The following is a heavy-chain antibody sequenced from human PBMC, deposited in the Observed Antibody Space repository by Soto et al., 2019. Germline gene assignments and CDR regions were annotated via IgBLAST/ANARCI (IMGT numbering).Heavy chain of an antibody. Sequence: QVQLVQSGAEVKKPGSSVKVSCKASGGTFSSYTISWVRQAPGQGLEWMGRIIPILGIANYAQKFQGRVTITADKSTSTAYTELSSLRSEDTAVYYCATGNIAASGSFAFDIWGQGTMVTVSS. CDR3: ATGNIAASGSFAFDI. D-gene: IGHD6-13*01. CDR1: GGTFSSYT. J-gene: IGHJ3*02. V-gene: IGHV1-69*02. CDR2: IIPILGIA.